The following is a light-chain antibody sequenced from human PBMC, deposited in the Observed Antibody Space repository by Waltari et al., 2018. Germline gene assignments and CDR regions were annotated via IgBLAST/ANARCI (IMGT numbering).Light chain of an antibody. CDR3: SSYAGSSTLV. Sequence: QSALTQPRSVSGSPGQSVTIPCTGTSSAVGDSYYFSWYQQNPGKAPKLMIYDVNKRPSGVPYRFSGSKSGNTASLTISGLQPEDEADYYCSSYAGSSTLVFGGGTKLTVL. V-gene: IGLV2-11*01. CDR2: DVN. CDR1: SSAVGDSYY. J-gene: IGLJ3*02.